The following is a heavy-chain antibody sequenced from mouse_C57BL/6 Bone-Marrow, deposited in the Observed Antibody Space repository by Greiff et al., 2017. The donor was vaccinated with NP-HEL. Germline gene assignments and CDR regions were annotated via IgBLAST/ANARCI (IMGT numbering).Heavy chain of an antibody. CDR1: GYTFTSYW. CDR3: AREGYGNYHYYAMDY. V-gene: IGHV1-69*01. CDR2: IDPSDSYT. Sequence: VQLQQPGAELVMPGASVKLSCKASGYTFTSYWMHWVKQRPGQGLEWIGEIDPSDSYTNYNQKFKGKSTLTVDKSSGTAYMQLSSLTSEDSAVYYCAREGYGNYHYYAMDYWGQGTSVTVSS. J-gene: IGHJ4*01. D-gene: IGHD2-1*01.